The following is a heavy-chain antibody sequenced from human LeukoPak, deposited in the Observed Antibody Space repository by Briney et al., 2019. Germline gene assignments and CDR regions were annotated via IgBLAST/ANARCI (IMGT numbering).Heavy chain of an antibody. CDR2: ISAYNGNT. Sequence: GASVKVSCKVSGYTLTELSMHWVRQAPGKGLEWMGWISAYNGNTNYAQKLQGRVTMTTDTSTSTACMELRSLRSDDTAVYYCARDRGHYYDSSGYGDYWGQGTLVTVSS. D-gene: IGHD3-22*01. V-gene: IGHV1-18*01. CDR3: ARDRGHYYDSSGYGDY. CDR1: GYTLTELS. J-gene: IGHJ4*02.